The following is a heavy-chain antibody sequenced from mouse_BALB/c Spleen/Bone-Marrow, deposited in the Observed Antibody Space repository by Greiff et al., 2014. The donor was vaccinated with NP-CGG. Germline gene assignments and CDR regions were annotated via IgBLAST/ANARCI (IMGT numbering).Heavy chain of an antibody. CDR3: ARHKWAMDS. J-gene: IGHJ4*01. D-gene: IGHD1-3*01. V-gene: IGHV1S56*01. CDR1: GYTFTSYY. CDR2: IYPGNVNT. Sequence: QVQLQQSGPELVKPGASVRISCKASGYTFTSYYIHWVKQRPGQGLEWIGWIYPGNVNTKYNEKFKVKATLTADKSSSTAYMQLSSLTSEDSAVYFCARHKWAMDSWGQGTSVTVSS.